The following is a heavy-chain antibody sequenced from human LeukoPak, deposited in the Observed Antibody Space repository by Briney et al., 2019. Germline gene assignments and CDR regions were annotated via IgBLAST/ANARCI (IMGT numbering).Heavy chain of an antibody. V-gene: IGHV3-23*01. Sequence: PGGSLRLSCAASGFTFSSYGMHWVRQAPGKGLEWVSAISGSGNSTYYADSVKGRLTISRDNSKNTLYLQMNSLRAEDTAVYYCAKGEYCSSTRCYTVGAFAIWGQGTMVTVSS. D-gene: IGHD2-2*02. CDR3: AKGEYCSSTRCYTVGAFAI. CDR1: GFTFSSYG. J-gene: IGHJ3*02. CDR2: ISGSGNST.